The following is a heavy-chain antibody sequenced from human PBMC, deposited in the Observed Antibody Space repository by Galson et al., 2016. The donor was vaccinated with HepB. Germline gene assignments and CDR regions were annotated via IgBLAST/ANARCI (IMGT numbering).Heavy chain of an antibody. CDR2: IKEDGTEK. D-gene: IGHD1-26*01. CDR3: AKSSGWDCDY. CDR1: GFTFNNYW. J-gene: IGHJ4*02. Sequence: LSCAASGFTFNNYWMTWVRQVPGKGLEWVANIKEDGTEKHYVDSVKGRFTISRDNAKNSLYLQMNSLRAEDTAIYYCAKSSGWDCDYWSQGTRVTVSS. V-gene: IGHV3-7*03.